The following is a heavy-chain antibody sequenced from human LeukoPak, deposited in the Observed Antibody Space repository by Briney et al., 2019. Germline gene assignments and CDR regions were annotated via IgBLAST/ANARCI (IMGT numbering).Heavy chain of an antibody. V-gene: IGHV3-30*18. Sequence: SGGSLRLSCAASGFTFSSYAMHWVRQSLGKGLEWVAVMSYDGFNKYYADSVKGRFTISRDNSKNTLYLQMNSLRAEDTAVYHCAKTKGYSYGYYFDYWGQGTLVTVSS. CDR3: AKTKGYSYGYYFDY. D-gene: IGHD5-18*01. CDR2: MSYDGFNK. J-gene: IGHJ4*02. CDR1: GFTFSSYA.